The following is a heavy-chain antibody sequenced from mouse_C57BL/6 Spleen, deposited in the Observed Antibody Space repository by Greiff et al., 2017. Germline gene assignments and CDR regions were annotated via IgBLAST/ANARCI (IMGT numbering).Heavy chain of an antibody. CDR3: ARDYGSSRWFAY. Sequence: GVEWVAYISSGSRTIYYADTVKGRFTISRDNAKNTLFLQMTSLRSEDTAMYYCARDYGSSRWFAYWGQGTLVTVSA. J-gene: IGHJ3*01. CDR2: ISSGSRTI. V-gene: IGHV5-17*01. D-gene: IGHD1-1*01.